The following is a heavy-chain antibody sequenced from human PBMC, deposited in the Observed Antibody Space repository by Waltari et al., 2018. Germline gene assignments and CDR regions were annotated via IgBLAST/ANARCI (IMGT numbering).Heavy chain of an antibody. Sequence: QVQLQESGPELVKPSQTLSLTCAVSGGSISDNNYPWTWIRHHPGQGLEWIGYIYATGRTKYTPSLQSRVTISVDTSTNQFSLKLNSVTAADTAIYHCARVRGDYNTGWGFFDVWGRGTLVTVSS. D-gene: IGHD6-19*01. CDR3: ARVRGDYNTGWGFFDV. CDR1: GGSISDNNYP. J-gene: IGHJ2*01. V-gene: IGHV4-31*11. CDR2: IYATGRT.